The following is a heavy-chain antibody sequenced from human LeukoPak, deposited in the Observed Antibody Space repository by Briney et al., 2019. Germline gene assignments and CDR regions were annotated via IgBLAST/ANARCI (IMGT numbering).Heavy chain of an antibody. J-gene: IGHJ4*02. CDR3: AKDDRAVAGTGYFDY. Sequence: GGSLRLSCAASGFTFDDYAMHWVSQAPGKSLEWVSVISWDGGSTYYADSVKGRFTISRDNSKNSLYLQMNSLRAEDTALYYCAKDDRAVAGTGYFDYWGQGTLVTVSS. CDR1: GFTFDDYA. D-gene: IGHD6-19*01. V-gene: IGHV3-43D*03. CDR2: ISWDGGST.